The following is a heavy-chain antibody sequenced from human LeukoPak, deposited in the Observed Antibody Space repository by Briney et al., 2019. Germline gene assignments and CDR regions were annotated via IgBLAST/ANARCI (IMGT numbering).Heavy chain of an antibody. CDR3: ARDRSTDCSSTSCRYDYAFDI. V-gene: IGHV7-4-1*02. Sequence: ASVKVSCKASGYTFTSYAMDWVRQAPGQGLEWMGWNNTNTGNPTYAQGFTGRFVFSLDTSVSTAYLQISSLKAEDTAVYYCARDRSTDCSSTSCRYDYAFDIWGQGTMVTVSS. CDR2: NNTNTGNP. J-gene: IGHJ3*02. CDR1: GYTFTSYA. D-gene: IGHD2-2*01.